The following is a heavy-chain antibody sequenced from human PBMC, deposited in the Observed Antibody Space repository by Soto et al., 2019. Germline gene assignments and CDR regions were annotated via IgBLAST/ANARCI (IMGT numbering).Heavy chain of an antibody. J-gene: IGHJ4*02. CDR2: IGGSGAAT. V-gene: IGHV3-23*01. CDR3: ARGAGYADF. D-gene: IGHD2-2*01. CDR1: GFTFSSYA. Sequence: PGGFLRLSCVVSGFTFSSYAMTWVRQAPGKGLEWVSGIGGSGAATYYADSLKGRFSLSRDNSKNTLYLQMNSLRAEDTAVYYCARGAGYADFWGRGTLVTVSS.